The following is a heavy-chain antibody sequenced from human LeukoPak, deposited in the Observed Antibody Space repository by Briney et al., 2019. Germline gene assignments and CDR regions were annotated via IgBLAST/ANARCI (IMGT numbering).Heavy chain of an antibody. CDR2: INHSGST. V-gene: IGHV4-34*01. CDR1: GASFSGYY. CDR3: ARGRIEQLALDP. Sequence: SETLSLTCAVYGASFSGYYWSWIRQPPGKGLEWIGEINHSGSTNYNPSLKSRVTISVDTSKNQFSLKLSSVTAADTAVYYCARGRIEQLALDPWGQGTLVTVSS. D-gene: IGHD6-6*01. J-gene: IGHJ5*02.